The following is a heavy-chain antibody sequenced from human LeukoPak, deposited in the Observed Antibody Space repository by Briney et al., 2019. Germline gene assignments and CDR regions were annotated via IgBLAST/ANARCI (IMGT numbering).Heavy chain of an antibody. CDR3: ARLRRDSSSWTYYFDY. J-gene: IGHJ4*02. CDR1: GGSISSYY. Sequence: SETLSLTCTVSGGSISSYYWSWIRQPPGKGLEWIGYIYYSGSTNYNPSLKSRVTISVDTSKNQFSLKLSPVTAADTAVYYCARLRRDSSSWTYYFDYWGQGTLVTVSS. D-gene: IGHD6-13*01. V-gene: IGHV4-59*08. CDR2: IYYSGST.